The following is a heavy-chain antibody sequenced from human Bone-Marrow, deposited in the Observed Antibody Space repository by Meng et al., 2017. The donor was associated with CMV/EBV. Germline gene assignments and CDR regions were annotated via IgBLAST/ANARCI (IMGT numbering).Heavy chain of an antibody. D-gene: IGHD6-13*01. CDR2: ISYDGRNK. CDR1: GFTFSSYA. Sequence: GESLKISCAASGFTFSSYAMHWVRQAPGKGLEWVAVISYDGRNKYYADSVKGRFTISRDNSKNTLYLQMNSLRAEDTAVYYCARGLLWGWEQLVGYYFDYWGQGTLATVSS. CDR3: ARGLLWGWEQLVGYYFDY. J-gene: IGHJ4*02. V-gene: IGHV3-30*04.